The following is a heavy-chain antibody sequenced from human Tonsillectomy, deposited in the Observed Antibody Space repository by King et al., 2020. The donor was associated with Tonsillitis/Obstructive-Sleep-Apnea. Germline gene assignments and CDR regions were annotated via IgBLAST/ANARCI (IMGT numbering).Heavy chain of an antibody. Sequence: QLVQSGAEVKKPGASVKVSCKASGYAFTSCAIHWVRQAPGQRLEWMGWVNAGNGNTKYSPKFQGRVTLTRETSASTAYMELSSLRSEDTAVYYCASQNVIIGTDLYFDYWGQGTLVTVSS. V-gene: IGHV1-3*01. CDR3: ASQNVIIGTDLYFDY. D-gene: IGHD1-7*01. CDR2: VNAGNGNT. CDR1: GYAFTSCA. J-gene: IGHJ4*02.